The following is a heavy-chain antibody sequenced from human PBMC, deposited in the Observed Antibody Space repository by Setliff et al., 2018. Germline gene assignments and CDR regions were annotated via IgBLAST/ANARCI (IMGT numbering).Heavy chain of an antibody. J-gene: IGHJ6*03. CDR2: TIPIFGTT. CDR3: VREGVDRRSSTDYRYYMDV. Sequence: ASVKVSCKASGGTFSSYGISWVRQAPGQGLEWMGGTIPIFGTTDYAQKFQGRLTIITDESTNTAFMQLSSLRSDDTAVYYCVREGVDRRSSTDYRYYMDVWGKGTTVTVSS. V-gene: IGHV1-69*05. D-gene: IGHD6-6*01. CDR1: GGTFSSYG.